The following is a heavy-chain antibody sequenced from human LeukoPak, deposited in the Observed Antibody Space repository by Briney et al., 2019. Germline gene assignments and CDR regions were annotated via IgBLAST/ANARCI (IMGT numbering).Heavy chain of an antibody. Sequence: ASVKVSCKASRYTFTSYGIIWVRQAPGHGLEWMGWISAYNGNTNYAQKLQGRVTMTTDTSTSTAYMELRSLKSDDTAVYYCARVGIVATTTTDYWGQGTLVTVSS. J-gene: IGHJ4*02. V-gene: IGHV1-18*01. CDR2: ISAYNGNT. CDR1: RYTFTSYG. D-gene: IGHD5-12*01. CDR3: ARVGIVATTTTDY.